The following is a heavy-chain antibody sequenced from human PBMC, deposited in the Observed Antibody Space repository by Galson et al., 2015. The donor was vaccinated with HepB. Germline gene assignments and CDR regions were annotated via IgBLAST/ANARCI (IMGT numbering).Heavy chain of an antibody. CDR2: ISYDGSNK. CDR3: ARGVPVVVVYAAIGLGPVDY. D-gene: IGHD2-8*02. CDR1: GFTFSSYA. V-gene: IGHV3-30-3*01. J-gene: IGHJ4*02. Sequence: SLRLSCAASGFTFSSYAMHWVRQAPGKGLEWVAVISYDGSNKYYADSVKGRFTISRDNSKNTLYLQINSLRAEDTTVYYCARGVPVVVVYAAIGLGPVDYWGQGTLVTVSS.